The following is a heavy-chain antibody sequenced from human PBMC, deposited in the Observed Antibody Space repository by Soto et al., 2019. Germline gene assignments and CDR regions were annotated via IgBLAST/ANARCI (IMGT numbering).Heavy chain of an antibody. D-gene: IGHD3-3*01. CDR1: GGSISGNGYY. CDR3: ARGSIFGVVLNAFEI. CDR2: ISYSGRT. J-gene: IGHJ3*02. Sequence: VPLQESGPGLVKPSQTLSLTCAVSGGSISGNGYYWNWIRQHPGKGLEWIGYISYSGRTFYSPSLKSRVATSLDTSKNQFSLKLSSVTAADTASYYCARGSIFGVVLNAFEIWGQGTMVAVSS. V-gene: IGHV4-31*11.